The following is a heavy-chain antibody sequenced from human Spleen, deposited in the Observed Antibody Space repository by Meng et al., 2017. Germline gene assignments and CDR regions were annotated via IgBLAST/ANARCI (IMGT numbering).Heavy chain of an antibody. Sequence: QCQVVQSGTDVKQPWASLNDSCKVSDYTLTSDGFSWVRQAPGQGLQWMGWINNYNGITNYGRNFQGRVTLTTDTSTSTGYMELRSLTSDDTAVYYCATRGNPYLDRWGQGTLVTVSS. CDR3: ATRGNPYLDR. CDR2: INNYNGIT. CDR1: DYTLTSDG. V-gene: IGHV1-18*04. J-gene: IGHJ4*02.